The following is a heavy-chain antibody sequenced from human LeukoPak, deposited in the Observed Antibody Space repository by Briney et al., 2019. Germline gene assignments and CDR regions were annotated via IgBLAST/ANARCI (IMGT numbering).Heavy chain of an antibody. J-gene: IGHJ4*02. CDR2: ITSGGDKT. Sequence: GGSLRLSCAASGFIFRSYPMSWVRQAPGKGLEWVSAITSGGDKTYYGDSVKGRFTISRDNSKNTLSLQMNSLRAEDTAVYYCARDKRNSYGYDNWGQGTLVTVSS. CDR3: ARDKRNSYGYDN. D-gene: IGHD5-18*01. CDR1: GFIFRSYP. V-gene: IGHV3-23*01.